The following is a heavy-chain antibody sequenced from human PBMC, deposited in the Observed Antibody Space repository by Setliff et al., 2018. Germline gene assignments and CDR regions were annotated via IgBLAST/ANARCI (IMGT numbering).Heavy chain of an antibody. Sequence: SETLSLTCSLSGVTIGGNNYYYWAWIRQPPGKGLEWIGTISYSGGVFYNPSLKSRVAISADTSRIQFSLKLRSVTAADTAVYYCARDYQGGWFAPWGQGIMVTVSS. D-gene: IGHD3-16*01. J-gene: IGHJ5*02. CDR2: ISYSGGV. V-gene: IGHV4-39*07. CDR3: ARDYQGGWFAP. CDR1: GVTIGGNNYYY.